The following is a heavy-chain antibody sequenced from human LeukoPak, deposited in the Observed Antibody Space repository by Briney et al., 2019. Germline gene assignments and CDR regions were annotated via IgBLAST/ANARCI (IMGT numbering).Heavy chain of an antibody. CDR1: GFTFSGYA. CDR3: ARSSIVVVSILDY. V-gene: IGHV3-23*01. Sequence: GGSLRLSCAASGFTFSGYAMSWVRQAPGKGLEWVSAISDSGTTTSYGDSVKGRFTISRDNSKNTLYLQMGSLRAEDMAVYYCARSSIVVVSILDYWGQGTLVTVSS. J-gene: IGHJ4*02. CDR2: ISDSGTTT. D-gene: IGHD2-2*01.